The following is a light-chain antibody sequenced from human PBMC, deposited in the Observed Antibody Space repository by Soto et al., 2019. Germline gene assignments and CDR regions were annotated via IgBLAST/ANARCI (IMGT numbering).Light chain of an antibody. CDR3: SSYTSGSSLWI. CDR1: SSDIGGYNY. J-gene: IGLJ2*01. Sequence: QSALTQPASVSGSPGQSITISCTGTSSDIGGYNYVSWYQQHPDKAPKLIISDVTDRPSGVSNRFSGSKSGSTASLTISGLQPEDEAVYYCSSYTSGSSLWIFGGGTKLTVL. CDR2: DVT. V-gene: IGLV2-14*03.